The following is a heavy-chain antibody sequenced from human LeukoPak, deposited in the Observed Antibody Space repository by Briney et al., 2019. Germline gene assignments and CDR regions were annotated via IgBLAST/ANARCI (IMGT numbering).Heavy chain of an antibody. CDR3: ARRRRLYCSSTSCYMIDY. J-gene: IGHJ4*02. Sequence: SETLSLTCAVSGGSISSSNWWSWVRHPPGKGLEWIGEIYRSGSTNYNPPLKSRATISIDKSKNQFSLKLSSVTAADTAVYYCARRRRLYCSSTSCYMIDYWGQGTLVTVSS. V-gene: IGHV4-4*02. D-gene: IGHD2-2*02. CDR1: GGSISSSNW. CDR2: IYRSGST.